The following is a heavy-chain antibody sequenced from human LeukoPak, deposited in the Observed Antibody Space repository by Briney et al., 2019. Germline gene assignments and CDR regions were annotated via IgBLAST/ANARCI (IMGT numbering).Heavy chain of an antibody. J-gene: IGHJ4*02. D-gene: IGHD2-15*01. Sequence: ASVKVSCKASGYTFTSYYMHWVRQAPGQGLEWMGIINPSGGSTGYAQKFQGRVTITRDTSTSTVYMELSGLRSEDTAVYYCARIPCSAGSCTPTGRWGQGTLVTVSS. CDR3: ARIPCSAGSCTPTGR. V-gene: IGHV1-46*03. CDR1: GYTFTSYY. CDR2: INPSGGST.